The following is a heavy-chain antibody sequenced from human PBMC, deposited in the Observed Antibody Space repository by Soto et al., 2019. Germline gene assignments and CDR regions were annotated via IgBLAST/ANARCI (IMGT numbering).Heavy chain of an antibody. CDR3: ARAHYGDYGYGMEV. D-gene: IGHD4-17*01. V-gene: IGHV4-30-2*01. Sequence: SETLSLTCSVSGGSISSGGYSWSWIRQPPGKGLEWIGYIYHGGYTYYNPSLKSRVTISVDRSKNQFSLKLSSVTAADTAVYYCARAHYGDYGYGMEVWGQGTTVTVSS. J-gene: IGHJ6*02. CDR2: IYHGGYT. CDR1: GGSISSGGYS.